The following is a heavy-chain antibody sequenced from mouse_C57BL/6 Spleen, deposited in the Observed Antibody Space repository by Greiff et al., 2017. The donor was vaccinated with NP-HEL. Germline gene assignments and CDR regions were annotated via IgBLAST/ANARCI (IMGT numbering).Heavy chain of an antibody. CDR3: AKACDYYAMDY. J-gene: IGHJ4*01. CDR1: GYTFTSYW. CDR2: IDPSDSYT. V-gene: IGHV1-69*01. Sequence: QVQLQQPGAELVMPGASVKLSCKASGYTFTSYWMHWVKQRPGQGLEWIGEIDPSDSYTNYIQKFKGKSTLTVDKSSSTAYMQLSSLTSEDSAVYYCAKACDYYAMDYWGKGTSVTVSS.